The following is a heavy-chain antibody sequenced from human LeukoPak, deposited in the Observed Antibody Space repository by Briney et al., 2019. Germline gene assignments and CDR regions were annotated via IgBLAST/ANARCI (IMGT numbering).Heavy chain of an antibody. CDR2: INPNSGGT. V-gene: IGHV1-2*02. D-gene: IGHD1-26*01. Sequence: ASVRVSCTASGYTFTGYYMHWVRQAPGQGLEWMGWINPNSGGTNYAQKFQGRVTMTRDTSISTAYMELSRLRSDDTAVYYCAILGATTTGTNWFDPWGQGTLVTVSS. J-gene: IGHJ5*02. CDR1: GYTFTGYY. CDR3: AILGATTTGTNWFDP.